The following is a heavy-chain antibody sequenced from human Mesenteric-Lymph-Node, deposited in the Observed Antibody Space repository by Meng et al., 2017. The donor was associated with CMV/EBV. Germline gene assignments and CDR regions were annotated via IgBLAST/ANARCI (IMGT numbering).Heavy chain of an antibody. D-gene: IGHD3-16*01. Sequence: GESLKISCEASEFTFSSYAMNWVRQAPGKGLEWVSSITGSGGSTYHADSVRGRFTISRDNSKNMLYLQVNRLRVEDSAVYYCARERGGWDYWGQGTLVTVSS. V-gene: IGHV3-23*01. CDR3: ARERGGWDY. CDR1: EFTFSSYA. CDR2: ITGSGGST. J-gene: IGHJ4*02.